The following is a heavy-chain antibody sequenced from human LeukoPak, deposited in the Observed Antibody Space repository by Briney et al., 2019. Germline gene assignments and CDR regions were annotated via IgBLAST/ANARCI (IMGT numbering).Heavy chain of an antibody. CDR1: GYTFTSYG. CDR3: ARDLWAAAGGGVYYYYYYMDV. CDR2: ISAYNGNT. D-gene: IGHD6-13*01. Sequence: GASVKVSCKASGYTFTSYGISWVRQAPGQGLEWMGWISAYNGNTNYAQKLQGRVTMTTDTSTSTACMELRSLRSDDTAVYYCARDLWAAAGGGVYYYYYYMDVWGKGTTVTVSS. V-gene: IGHV1-18*01. J-gene: IGHJ6*03.